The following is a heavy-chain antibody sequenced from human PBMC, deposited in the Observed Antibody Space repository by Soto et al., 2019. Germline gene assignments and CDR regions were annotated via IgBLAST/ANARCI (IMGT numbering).Heavy chain of an antibody. CDR2: VLVAGST. D-gene: IGHD2-8*02. CDR3: AKATATGGGAFDI. J-gene: IGHJ3*02. Sequence: PGVSLRLSCAVSGFTCISYDMSWVRQAPGKGLEWVSTVLVAGSTHYPDSVKGRFTISRDNSKNTLFLQMNSLTAGDTAVYYCAKATATGGGAFDICGQGTMVTVSS. CDR1: GFTCISYD. V-gene: IGHV3-23*01.